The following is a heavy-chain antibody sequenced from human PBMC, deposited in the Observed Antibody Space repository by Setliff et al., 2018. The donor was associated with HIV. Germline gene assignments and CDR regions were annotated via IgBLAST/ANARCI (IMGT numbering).Heavy chain of an antibody. CDR1: GFTFSNYA. D-gene: IGHD3-16*01. V-gene: IGHV3-23*01. CDR3: AKDYVENDY. J-gene: IGHJ4*02. CDR2: ITGSGRTT. Sequence: GGSLRLSCAASGFTFSNYAMSWVRQAPGKGLEWVSAITGSGRTTYYADSVKGRFTISRDNSKNTLSLQMNSLGAEDTAVYYCAKDYVENDYWGQGTLVTVSS.